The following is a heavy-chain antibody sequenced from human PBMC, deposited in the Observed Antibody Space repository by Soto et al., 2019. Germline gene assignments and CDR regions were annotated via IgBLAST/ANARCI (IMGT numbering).Heavy chain of an antibody. V-gene: IGHV1-18*01. CDR2: ISAYNGNT. Sequence: QVQLVQSGAEVKKPGASVKVSCKASGYTFTSYGISWVRQAPGQGLEWMGWISAYNGNTNYAQKLQGRDTMTTDTSTSTAYMELRSLRSDDTAVYYCARSDDFWSGYSLLFAWFDPWGQGTLVTVSS. J-gene: IGHJ5*02. CDR3: ARSDDFWSGYSLLFAWFDP. D-gene: IGHD3-3*01. CDR1: GYTFTSYG.